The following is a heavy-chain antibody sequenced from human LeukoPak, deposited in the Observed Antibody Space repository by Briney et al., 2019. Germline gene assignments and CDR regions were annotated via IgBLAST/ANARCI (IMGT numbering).Heavy chain of an antibody. Sequence: GGSLRLSCAASGFTFSSYSMNWVRQAPGKGLEWVSSISCSSYIYYADSVKGRFTISRGNAKNSLYLQMNSLRAEDTAVYYCARGWDIVLVVYAYMDVWGKGTTVTVSS. V-gene: IGHV3-21*01. CDR1: GFTFSSYS. D-gene: IGHD2-8*02. CDR3: ARGWDIVLVVYAYMDV. J-gene: IGHJ6*03. CDR2: ISCSSYI.